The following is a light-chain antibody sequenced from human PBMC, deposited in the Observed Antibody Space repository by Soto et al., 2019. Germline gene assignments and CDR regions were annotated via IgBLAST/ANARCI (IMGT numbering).Light chain of an antibody. CDR1: SSDVGGYNY. Sequence: QSALTQPASVSGSPGQSITISCSGTSSDVGGYNYVSWYQQHPGKAPKLMIYDVSNRPSGVSNRFSGSKSGNTASLTISGLHAEDEAAYYCSSYTSSSTLVVFGGGTKVTVL. CDR2: DVS. CDR3: SSYTSSSTLVV. V-gene: IGLV2-14*01. J-gene: IGLJ2*01.